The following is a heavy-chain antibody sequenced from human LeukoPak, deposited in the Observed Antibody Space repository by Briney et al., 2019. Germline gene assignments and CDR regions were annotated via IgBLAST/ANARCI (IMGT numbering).Heavy chain of an antibody. Sequence: SETLSLTCTVSGGSISPFYWNWIRQPPGEGLEWIGYIYYTGGTSYSPSLNSRATTSVDTSKNQISLKLNSVTAADTAVYYCATPSLTGYDAFDIWGQGTMVTVSS. V-gene: IGHV4-59*08. J-gene: IGHJ3*02. D-gene: IGHD7-27*01. CDR1: GGSISPFY. CDR2: IYYTGGT. CDR3: ATPSLTGYDAFDI.